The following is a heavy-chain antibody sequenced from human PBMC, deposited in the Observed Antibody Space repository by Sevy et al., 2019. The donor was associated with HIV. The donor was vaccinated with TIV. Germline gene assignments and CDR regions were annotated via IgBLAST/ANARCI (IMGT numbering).Heavy chain of an antibody. CDR2: ISYDGRNNK. Sequence: GGSLRLSCAASGFTFSDYAMHWVRQAPGKGLEWVAVISYDGRNNKYNADSVKGRFTISRDNSKNTLYLQMNSLRAEETAIYYCARDRGELLSSAFDYWGQATLVTVSS. D-gene: IGHD1-26*01. J-gene: IGHJ4*02. CDR1: GFTFSDYA. V-gene: IGHV3-30*04. CDR3: ARDRGELLSSAFDY.